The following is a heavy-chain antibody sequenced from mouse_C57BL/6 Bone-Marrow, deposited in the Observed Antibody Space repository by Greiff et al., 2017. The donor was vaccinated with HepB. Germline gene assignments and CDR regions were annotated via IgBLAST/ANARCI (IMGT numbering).Heavy chain of an antibody. CDR3: ARDYYGSSYYWYFDV. Sequence: QVQLQQPGAELVRPGSSVKLSCKASGYTFTSYWIHWVKQRPIQGLEWIGNIDPSDSETHYNQKFKDKATLTVDKSSSTAYMQLSSLTSEDSAVYYCARDYYGSSYYWYFDVWGTGTTVTVSS. J-gene: IGHJ1*03. CDR1: GYTFTSYW. V-gene: IGHV1-52*01. D-gene: IGHD1-1*01. CDR2: IDPSDSET.